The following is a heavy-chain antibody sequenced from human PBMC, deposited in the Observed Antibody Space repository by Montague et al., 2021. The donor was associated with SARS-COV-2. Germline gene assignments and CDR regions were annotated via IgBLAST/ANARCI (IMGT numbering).Heavy chain of an antibody. V-gene: IGHV4-61*01. CDR1: GGSVSSGSNY. D-gene: IGHD3-10*01. Sequence: SETLSLTCSVSGGSVSSGSNYWSWIRQSPGKGLEWIGYVYNYGSTDYNPSLKSRVTISLDTSKNQFSLRPSSVTAADTAVYYCAREATDYGSGSYYFPFAYWGQGILVTVSS. J-gene: IGHJ4*02. CDR2: VYNYGST. CDR3: AREATDYGSGSYYFPFAY.